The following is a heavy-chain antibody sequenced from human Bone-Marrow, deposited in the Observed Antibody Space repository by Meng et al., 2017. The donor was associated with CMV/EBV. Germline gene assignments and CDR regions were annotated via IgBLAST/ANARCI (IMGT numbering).Heavy chain of an antibody. CDR3: ASSGRGSSGYYYYYGMDV. J-gene: IGHJ6*02. V-gene: IGHV3-23*03. Sequence: GESLKISCAASGFTFSSYAMSWVRQAPGKGLEWVSVIYSGGSSTYYADSVKGRFTISRDNSKNTLYLQMNSLRAEDTAVYYCASSGRGSSGYYYYYGMDVWGQGTTVTVSS. D-gene: IGHD3-22*01. CDR1: GFTFSSYA. CDR2: IYSGGSST.